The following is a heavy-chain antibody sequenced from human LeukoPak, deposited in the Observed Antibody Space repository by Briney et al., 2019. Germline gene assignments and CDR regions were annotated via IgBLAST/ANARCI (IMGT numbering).Heavy chain of an antibody. J-gene: IGHJ6*02. CDR1: GGSVSSGSYY. CDR2: IYYSGST. V-gene: IGHV4-61*01. D-gene: IGHD1-14*01. Sequence: SETLSLTCTVSGGSVSSGSYYWSWIRQPPGEGLEWIGYIYYSGSTNYNPSLKSRVTISVDTSKNQFSLKLSSVTAADTAVYYCARRNSEYYYGIDVWGQGTTVTVSS. CDR3: ARRNSEYYYGIDV.